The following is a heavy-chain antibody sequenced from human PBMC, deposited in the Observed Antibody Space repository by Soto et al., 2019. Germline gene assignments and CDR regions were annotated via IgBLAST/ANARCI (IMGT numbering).Heavy chain of an antibody. CDR2: IWYDGSNE. J-gene: IGHJ4*02. V-gene: IGHV3-33*01. Sequence: VGSLRLSCAGSGFTFSIYGMHWVRQAPGKGLEWVAVIWYDGSNEYYADSVKGRFTISRDNSKNTVYLQMNSLRPDDTAVYYCAAKFDFWGQRTLVTVSS. CDR3: AAKFDF. CDR1: GFTFSIYG.